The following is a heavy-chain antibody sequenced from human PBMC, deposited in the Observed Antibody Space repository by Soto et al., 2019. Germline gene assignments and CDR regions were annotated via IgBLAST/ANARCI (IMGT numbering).Heavy chain of an antibody. CDR2: ISYDGINK. V-gene: IGHV3-30*03. D-gene: IGHD1-26*01. CDR3: ARSPQPTRGIHWYFDL. Sequence: GGSLRLSCAASGFTFNTYGMHWVRQAPGKGLEWVAAISYDGINKYYVDSVKGRSTISRDNSKNTLYVQMNSLRAEDTALYYCARSPQPTRGIHWYFDLWGRGILVTVSS. CDR1: GFTFNTYG. J-gene: IGHJ2*01.